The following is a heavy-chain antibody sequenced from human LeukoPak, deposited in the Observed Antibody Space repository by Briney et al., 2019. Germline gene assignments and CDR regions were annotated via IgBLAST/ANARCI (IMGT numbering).Heavy chain of an antibody. V-gene: IGHV3-74*01. J-gene: IGHJ1*01. CDR2: INSDGSST. CDR1: GFTFSSYW. D-gene: IGHD1-26*01. Sequence: QPGGSLRLSCAASGFTFSSYWMHWVRQAPGKGLVWVSRINSDGSSTSYADSVKGRFTISRDNAKNTLYLQMNSLRAEDTAVYYCARPRELLSAEYFQHWGQGTLVTVSS. CDR3: ARPRELLSAEYFQH.